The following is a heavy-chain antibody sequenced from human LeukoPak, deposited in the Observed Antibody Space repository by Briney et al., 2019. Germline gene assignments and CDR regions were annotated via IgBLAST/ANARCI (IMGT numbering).Heavy chain of an antibody. CDR1: GFTVSGRA. CDR2: ISYDGSNK. Sequence: GGSLRLSCAASGFTVSGRAMHWVRQAPGKGLEWETLISYDGSNKYYADSVKGRFTISRDNSKNTLYLQMNSLRAEDTAVYYCAKDYGSGNYYYYYMDVWGKGTTVTVSS. D-gene: IGHD3-10*01. CDR3: AKDYGSGNYYYYYMDV. V-gene: IGHV3-30*04. J-gene: IGHJ6*03.